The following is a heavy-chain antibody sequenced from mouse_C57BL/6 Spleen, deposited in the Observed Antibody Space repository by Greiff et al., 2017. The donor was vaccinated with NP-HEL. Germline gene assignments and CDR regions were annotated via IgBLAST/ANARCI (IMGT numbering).Heavy chain of an antibody. Sequence: DVQLVESGEGLVKPGGSLKLSCAASGFTFSSYAMSWVRQTPEKRLEWVAYISSGGDYIYYADTVKGRFTISRDNARNTLYLQMSSLKSEDTAMYYCTRDRRSAWFAYWGQGTLVTVSA. J-gene: IGHJ3*01. CDR2: ISSGGDYI. CDR1: GFTFSSYA. CDR3: TRDRRSAWFAY. V-gene: IGHV5-9-1*02.